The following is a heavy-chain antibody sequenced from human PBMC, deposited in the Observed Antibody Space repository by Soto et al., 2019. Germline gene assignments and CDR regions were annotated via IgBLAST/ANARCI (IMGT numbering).Heavy chain of an antibody. CDR2: IYYSGST. Sequence: SETLSLTCTVSGGSISSYYWSWIRRPPGKGLEWIGYIYYSGSTNYNPSPRSRVTISVDTSKNQFSLKLSSVTAADTAVYYCARVPGTYYDILTGYLPTDAFDIWGQGTMVTVSS. J-gene: IGHJ3*02. V-gene: IGHV4-59*01. CDR3: ARVPGTYYDILTGYLPTDAFDI. D-gene: IGHD3-9*01. CDR1: GGSISSYY.